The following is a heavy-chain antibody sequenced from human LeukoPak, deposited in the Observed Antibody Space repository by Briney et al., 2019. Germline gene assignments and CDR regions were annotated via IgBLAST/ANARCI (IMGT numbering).Heavy chain of an antibody. CDR2: IYYSGST. J-gene: IGHJ2*01. CDR1: GGSISSYY. V-gene: IGHV4-59*01. CDR3: ARESGPHWYFDL. Sequence: SETLSLTCTVSGGSISSYYWSWIRQPPGKGLEWIGYIYYSGSTNYNPSLKNRVTISIDTSKSQFSLKMNSVSAADTAVYYCARESGPHWYFDLWGRGTLVTVSS.